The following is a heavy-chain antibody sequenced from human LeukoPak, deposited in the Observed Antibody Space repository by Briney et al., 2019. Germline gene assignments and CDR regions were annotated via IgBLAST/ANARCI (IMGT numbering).Heavy chain of an antibody. D-gene: IGHD1-26*01. J-gene: IGHJ4*02. V-gene: IGHV1-69*05. CDR1: GGTFSSYA. CDR2: IIPIFGTA. CDR3: AREPRFRSGSNSYTAPKEN. Sequence: ASVKVSCKASGGTFSSYAISWVRQAPGQGLEWMGGIIPIFGTANYAQKFQGRVTITTDESTSTAYMELSSLRSEDTAVYYCAREPRFRSGSNSYTAPKENWGQGTLVTVSS.